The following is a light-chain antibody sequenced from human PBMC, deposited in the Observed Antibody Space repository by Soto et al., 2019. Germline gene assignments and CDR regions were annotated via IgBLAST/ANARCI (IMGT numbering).Light chain of an antibody. CDR1: QSVSSY. V-gene: IGKV3-11*01. Sequence: EIVLTQSPATLSLSPGERATLSCRASQSVSSYLAGYQQKPGQAPRLLLYDASNRATGIPARFSGSGSGTDFTLTISSLEPEDFAVYYCQQRSNCPPYTFGQGTKLEIK. J-gene: IGKJ2*01. CDR3: QQRSNCPPYT. CDR2: DAS.